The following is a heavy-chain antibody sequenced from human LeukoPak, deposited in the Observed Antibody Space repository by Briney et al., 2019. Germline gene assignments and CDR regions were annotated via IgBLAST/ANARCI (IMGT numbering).Heavy chain of an antibody. D-gene: IGHD4-17*01. Sequence: SETLSLTCTVSGGSIRSGSYKWSWIRQPAGKGLEWIGRIYTSGSTNYNPSLKSRVTISVDTSKNPFSLKLSSVTAADTAVYYCARHYGDYVFDYWGQGTLVTVSS. CDR3: ARHYGDYVFDY. CDR2: IYTSGST. CDR1: GGSIRSGSYK. J-gene: IGHJ4*02. V-gene: IGHV4-61*02.